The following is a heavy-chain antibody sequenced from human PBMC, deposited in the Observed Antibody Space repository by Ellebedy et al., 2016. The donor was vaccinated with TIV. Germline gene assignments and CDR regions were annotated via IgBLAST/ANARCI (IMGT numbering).Heavy chain of an antibody. V-gene: IGHV4-39*01. Sequence: SETLPLTXTVSVASISSISDYWVWIRQPPGKGLEWIGTISNRDRTDYNPSLKSRVFILVDASKNQFFLKLTSVTAADTAVYYCATFNQYYTYLGVWGKGTTVTVSS. CDR3: ATFNQYYTYLGV. D-gene: IGHD1-14*01. CDR1: VASISSISDY. J-gene: IGHJ6*03. CDR2: ISNRDRT.